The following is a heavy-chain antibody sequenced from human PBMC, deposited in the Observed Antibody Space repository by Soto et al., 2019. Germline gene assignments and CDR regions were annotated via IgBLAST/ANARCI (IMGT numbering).Heavy chain of an antibody. V-gene: IGHV3-23*01. CDR2: ISGSGGST. CDR3: AKDPGQWLGKYYYYGMDV. J-gene: IGHJ6*02. Sequence: EVQLLESGGGLVQPGGSLRLSCAASGFTFSSYAMSWVRQAPGKGLEWVSAISGSGGSTYYADSVKGRFTISRDNSKNTLYLQKNSLRAENTAVYYCAKDPGQWLGKYYYYGMDVLGQGTTVT. D-gene: IGHD6-19*01. CDR1: GFTFSSYA.